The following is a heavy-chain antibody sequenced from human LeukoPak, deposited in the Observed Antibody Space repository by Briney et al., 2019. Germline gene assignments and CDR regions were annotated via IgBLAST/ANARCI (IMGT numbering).Heavy chain of an antibody. CDR2: ISSSSSYI. V-gene: IGHV3-21*01. CDR1: GFTFSSYS. CDR3: ARGACSGGSCYPIGYGMDV. Sequence: GGSLRLSCAASGFTFSSYSMNWVRQAPGKGLEWVSSISSSSSYIYYADSVKGRFTISRDNAKNSLYLQMNSLRAKDTAVYYCARGACSGGSCYPIGYGMDVWGQGTTVTVSS. J-gene: IGHJ6*02. D-gene: IGHD2-15*01.